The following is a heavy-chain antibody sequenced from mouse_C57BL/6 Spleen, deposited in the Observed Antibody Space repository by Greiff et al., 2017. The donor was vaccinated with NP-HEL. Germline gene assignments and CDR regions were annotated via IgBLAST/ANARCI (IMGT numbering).Heavy chain of an antibody. Sequence: EVQLQQSGGGLVQPGESLKLSCESNEYDFPSHDMSWVRKTPEKRLELVAAINSDGGSTYYPDNMERRFIISRDNTKKTLYLQMSSLRSEDTALYYGARGDGDGGYYFDYWGQGTTLTVSS. V-gene: IGHV5-2*01. J-gene: IGHJ2*01. CDR3: ARGDGDGGYYFDY. D-gene: IGHD2-13*01. CDR2: INSDGGST. CDR1: EYDFPSHD.